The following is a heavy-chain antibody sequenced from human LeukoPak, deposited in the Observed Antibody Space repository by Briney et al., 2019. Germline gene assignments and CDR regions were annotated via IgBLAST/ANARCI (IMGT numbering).Heavy chain of an antibody. CDR2: MFYSGTS. CDR1: GGSISSHY. J-gene: IGHJ4*02. V-gene: IGHV4-59*08. Sequence: PSETLSLTCTVSGGSISSHYWSWIRQPPGKGLEWIGYMFYSGTSHYNPSLESRVTISVDTSKNQVFLRLSSVTAADTAVYYCARRHYSGSYFDYWGQGTLVTVSS. CDR3: ARRHYSGSYFDY. D-gene: IGHD1-26*01.